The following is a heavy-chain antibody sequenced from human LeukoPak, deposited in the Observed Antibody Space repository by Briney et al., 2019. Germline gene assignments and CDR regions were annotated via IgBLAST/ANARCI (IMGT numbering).Heavy chain of an antibody. CDR2: IYYSGST. J-gene: IGHJ4*02. D-gene: IGHD3-22*01. CDR1: GGSISSSSYY. CDR3: ARLSTMIVVGHLSEPRTTFDY. V-gene: IGHV4-39*01. Sequence: SETLSLTCTVSGGSISSSSYYWGWIRQPPGKGLEWIGSIYYSGSTYYNPSLKSRVTISVDTSKNQFSLKLSSVTAADTAVYYCARLSTMIVVGHLSEPRTTFDYWGQGTLVTVSS.